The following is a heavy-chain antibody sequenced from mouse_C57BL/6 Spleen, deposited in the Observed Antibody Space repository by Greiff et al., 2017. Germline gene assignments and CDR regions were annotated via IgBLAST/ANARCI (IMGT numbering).Heavy chain of an antibody. CDR3: ARSHYYGSSLYAMDY. D-gene: IGHD1-1*01. Sequence: DVQLVESGPELVKPGASVKIPCKASGYTFTDYNMDWVKQSHGKSLEWIGDINPNNGGTIYNQKFKGKATLTVAKSSSTAYMELRSRTSEDTAVYYCARSHYYGSSLYAMDYWGQGTSVTVSS. J-gene: IGHJ4*01. V-gene: IGHV1-18*01. CDR1: GYTFTDYN. CDR2: INPNNGGT.